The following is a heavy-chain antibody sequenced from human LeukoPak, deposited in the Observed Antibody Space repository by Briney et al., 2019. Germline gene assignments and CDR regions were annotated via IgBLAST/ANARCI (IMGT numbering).Heavy chain of an antibody. V-gene: IGHV1-69*13. D-gene: IGHD6-6*01. CDR2: IIPIFGTA. J-gene: IGHJ3*02. CDR1: GGTFSSYA. Sequence: SVKVSCKASGGTFSSYAISWVRQAPGQGLEWMGGIIPIFGTANYAQKFQGRVTITADESTSTAYMELSSLRSDDTAVYYCGRDGSSSYGGAFDIWGQGTMVTVSS. CDR3: GRDGSSSYGGAFDI.